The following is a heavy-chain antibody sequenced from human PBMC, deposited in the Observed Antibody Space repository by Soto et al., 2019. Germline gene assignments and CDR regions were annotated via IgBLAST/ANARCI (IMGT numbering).Heavy chain of an antibody. Sequence: QVTLKESGPALVKPTETLTLTCTVSGFSITTGKMGVSWIRQPPGKALEWLAHIFSDNERSYSTSLQGRLTISKDTSGSQVVLSMTNVDPVDTATYYCARMNVDSYQFYYAMDVWGQGTTVTVSS. CDR2: IFSDNER. V-gene: IGHV2-26*01. J-gene: IGHJ6*02. CDR1: GFSITTGKMG. D-gene: IGHD4-17*01. CDR3: ARMNVDSYQFYYAMDV.